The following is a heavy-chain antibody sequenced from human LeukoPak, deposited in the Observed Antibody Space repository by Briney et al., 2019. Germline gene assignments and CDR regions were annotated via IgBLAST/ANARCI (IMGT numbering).Heavy chain of an antibody. Sequence: SETLSLTCTVSGDSISSSGYYWGWIRQSPAKGLEWIGSIYYGGTSYYNPSLKSRVTISVDTSKNQFSLRLSSVTAADTAVYYCARHITAIVVVIGSAKNAFDIWGQGTMVTVSS. J-gene: IGHJ3*02. CDR3: ARHITAIVVVIGSAKNAFDI. D-gene: IGHD3-22*01. V-gene: IGHV4-39*01. CDR1: GDSISSSGYY. CDR2: IYYGGTS.